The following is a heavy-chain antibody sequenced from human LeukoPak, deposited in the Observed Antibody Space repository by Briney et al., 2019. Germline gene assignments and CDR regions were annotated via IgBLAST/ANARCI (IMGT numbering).Heavy chain of an antibody. CDR1: GFTFGDHA. Sequence: PGGSLRLSCTASGFTFGDHAMSWVRQAPGKGLEWVAVISYDGSNKYYADSVKGRFTISRDNSKNTLYLQMNSLRAEDTAVYYCAKDYYRVFGAYGMDVWGQGTTVTVSS. V-gene: IGHV3-30*04. CDR3: AKDYYRVFGAYGMDV. D-gene: IGHD3-22*01. J-gene: IGHJ6*02. CDR2: ISYDGSNK.